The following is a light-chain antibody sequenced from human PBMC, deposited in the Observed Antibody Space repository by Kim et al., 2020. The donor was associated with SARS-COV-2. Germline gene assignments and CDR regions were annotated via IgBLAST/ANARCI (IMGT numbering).Light chain of an antibody. CDR3: QQANSFPYT. Sequence: DIQMTQSPSSLSASVGDSVTFTCRASQRISSWLAWYQQKPGKAPNLLIFAASTLQGGVPSRFSGSGSGTEFTLTISSLQPEDSATYYCQQANSFPYTFGQGTRLEIK. V-gene: IGKV1-12*01. CDR2: AAS. J-gene: IGKJ2*01. CDR1: QRISSW.